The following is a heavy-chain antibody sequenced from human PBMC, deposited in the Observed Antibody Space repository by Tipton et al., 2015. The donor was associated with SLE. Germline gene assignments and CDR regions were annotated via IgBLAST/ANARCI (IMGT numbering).Heavy chain of an antibody. CDR1: GFNFNNYA. Sequence: RSLRLSCVGYGFNFNNYAVHWVRQSPGKGPEWVAVVSHDGKNEYYADSVKGRFTTSRDNSKSTLYLQMDSLRPEDTAVYLCARGDDSNWRYFDYWGQGTSVIVSS. V-gene: IGHV3-30*04. CDR3: ARGDDSNWRYFDY. D-gene: IGHD3-22*01. CDR2: VSHDGKNE. J-gene: IGHJ4*02.